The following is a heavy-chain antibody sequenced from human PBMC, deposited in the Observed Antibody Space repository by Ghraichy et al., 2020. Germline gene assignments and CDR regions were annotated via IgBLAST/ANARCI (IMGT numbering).Heavy chain of an antibody. CDR2: ISHGGDT. CDR3: ARGYGGTFDY. V-gene: IGHV4-30-2*06. Sequence: SETLSLTCAVSGDSISSRGYSWNWIRQSPGKGLEWIGYISHGGDTSYNPSLKSRVIVSVDRSNNQFSLRLSSVTAADTAVYYCARGYGGTFDYWGQGTLVTVSS. D-gene: IGHD4-23*01. CDR1: GDSISSRGYS. J-gene: IGHJ4*02.